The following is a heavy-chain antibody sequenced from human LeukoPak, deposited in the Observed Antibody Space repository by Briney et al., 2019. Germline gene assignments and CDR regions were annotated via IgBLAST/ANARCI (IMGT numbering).Heavy chain of an antibody. Sequence: GGSLRLSCAASGFTFSSCSMNWVRQAPGKGLEWVSYISSSSYTIYYADSVKGRFTISRDNAKNSLYLQMNSLRAEDTAVYYCARDYSSGWRTKDAFDIWGQGTMVTVSS. V-gene: IGHV3-48*04. CDR1: GFTFSSCS. CDR3: ARDYSSGWRTKDAFDI. D-gene: IGHD6-19*01. J-gene: IGHJ3*02. CDR2: ISSSSYTI.